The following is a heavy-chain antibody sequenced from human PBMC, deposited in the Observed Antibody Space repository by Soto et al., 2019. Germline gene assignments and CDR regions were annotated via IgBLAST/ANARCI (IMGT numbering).Heavy chain of an antibody. D-gene: IGHD6-6*01. CDR1: GGSISSSSYY. CDR3: ARGTLGSSSPNWFYP. J-gene: IGHJ5*02. CDR2: IYYSGST. V-gene: IGHV4-39*01. Sequence: QLQLQESGPGLVKPSETLSLTCTVSGGSISSSSYYWGWIRQPPGKGLEWIGCIYYSGSTYYNPSLKSRVTISVDTSKNQFSLKLSSVTAADTAVYYCARGTLGSSSPNWFYPWGQGTLVTVSS.